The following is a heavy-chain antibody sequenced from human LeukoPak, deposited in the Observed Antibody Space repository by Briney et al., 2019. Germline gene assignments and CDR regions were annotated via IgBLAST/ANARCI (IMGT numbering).Heavy chain of an antibody. CDR1: GFTFSGYT. CDR3: AKVGGDYYDSSGLGDFDY. V-gene: IGHV3-21*04. Sequence: GGSLRLSCAASGFTFSGYTMNWVRQAPGKGLEWVSSISSSSSYIYYADSVKGRFTISRDNAKNSLYLQMNSLRAEDTAVYYCAKVGGDYYDSSGLGDFDYWGQGTLVTVSS. CDR2: ISSSSSYI. J-gene: IGHJ4*02. D-gene: IGHD3-22*01.